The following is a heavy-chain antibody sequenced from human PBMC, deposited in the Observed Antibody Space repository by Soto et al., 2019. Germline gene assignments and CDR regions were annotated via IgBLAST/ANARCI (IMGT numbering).Heavy chain of an antibody. CDR3: EGSWT. D-gene: IGHD5-12*01. J-gene: IGHJ3*01. Sequence: EVQVLESGGDLVQPGGSLRLSCAASGFTIRNYAMSWVRQAPGKALEWVSGISGSSDRTYYADSVKGRFTISKDTSSNTLYLQMNSLRVEDTAVYHCEGSWTRGQGTMVTVSS. CDR2: ISGSSDRT. CDR1: GFTIRNYA. V-gene: IGHV3-23*01.